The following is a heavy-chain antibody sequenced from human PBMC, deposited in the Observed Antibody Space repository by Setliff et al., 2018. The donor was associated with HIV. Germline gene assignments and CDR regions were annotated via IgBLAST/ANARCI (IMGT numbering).Heavy chain of an antibody. J-gene: IGHJ3*01. D-gene: IGHD1-1*01. CDR2: THHTGAT. CDR3: ARWGETTGIRAFDL. V-gene: IGHV4-59*12. Sequence: SSETRSLTCIVSDNSISNYYWNWIRQPPGKGLEWIGYTHHTGATDYSPSLKSRVATSVDPSKNQFSLILRSVTAADTAIYYCARWGETTGIRAFDLWGQGITVTVSS. CDR1: DNSISNYY.